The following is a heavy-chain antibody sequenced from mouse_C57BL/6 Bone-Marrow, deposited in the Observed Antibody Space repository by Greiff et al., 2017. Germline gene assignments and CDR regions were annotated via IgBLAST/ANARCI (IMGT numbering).Heavy chain of an antibody. Sequence: QVQLQQPGAELVMPGASVKMSCKASGYTFTSYWMTWVKQRPGQGLEWIGEIDPSDSYTNYNLKFKGKSTLTVDKSSSTANMQLSNLTADDSAVYYCSRESIVSRIFAYWGQGTLVTVSA. CDR3: SRESIVSRIFAY. J-gene: IGHJ3*01. D-gene: IGHD2-5*01. V-gene: IGHV1-69*01. CDR1: GYTFTSYW. CDR2: IDPSDSYT.